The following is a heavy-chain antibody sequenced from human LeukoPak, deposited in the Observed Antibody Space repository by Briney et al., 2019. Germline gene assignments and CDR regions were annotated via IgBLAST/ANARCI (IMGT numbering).Heavy chain of an antibody. CDR1: GVTLSTNA. CDR2: ISGSGAST. V-gene: IGHV3-23*01. J-gene: IGHJ4*02. Sequence: GGSLRLSCLTSGVTLSTNAMSWVRQAPGKGLEWISGISGSGASTYYADSVKGRFTISRDDSRNTLYLQMNSLRGDDTAVYYCAKDVGKWESLHFFDYWGQGTLVTVSS. CDR3: AKDVGKWESLHFFDY. D-gene: IGHD1-26*01.